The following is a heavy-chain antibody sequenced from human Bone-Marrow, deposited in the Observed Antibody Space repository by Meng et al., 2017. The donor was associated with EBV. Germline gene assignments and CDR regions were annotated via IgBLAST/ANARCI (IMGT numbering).Heavy chain of an antibody. CDR3: ARVRRRISVFVVVAGFNWFDP. Sequence: QGLLEEWGEGLFEPSENLSLTCSFYGGSFSVYYWSWIRQPPGEGLEWIGEINHSGSTNYNPSLKSRVTISVDTSKNQFSLKLSSVTAADTAVYYCARVRRRISVFVVVAGFNWFDPWGQGTLVTVSS. CDR2: INHSGST. V-gene: IGHV4-34*01. CDR1: GGSFSVYY. J-gene: IGHJ5*02. D-gene: IGHD2-15*01.